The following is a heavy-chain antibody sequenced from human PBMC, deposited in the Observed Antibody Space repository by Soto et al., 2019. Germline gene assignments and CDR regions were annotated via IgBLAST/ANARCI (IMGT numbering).Heavy chain of an antibody. J-gene: IGHJ3*02. V-gene: IGHV4-39*01. CDR3: ARRMVPAYYYGSGSYAFDI. Sequence: QLQLQESGPGLVKPSETLSLTCTVSGGSISSSSYYWGWIRQPPGKGLEWIGSIYYSGSTYYNPSLKSRVTISVDTSKNQFSLKLSSVTAADTAVYYCARRMVPAYYYGSGSYAFDIWGQGTMVTVSS. CDR2: IYYSGST. D-gene: IGHD3-10*01. CDR1: GGSISSSSYY.